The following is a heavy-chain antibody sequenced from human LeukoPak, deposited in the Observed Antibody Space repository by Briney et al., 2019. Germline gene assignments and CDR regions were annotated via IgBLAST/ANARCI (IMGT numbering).Heavy chain of an antibody. J-gene: IGHJ6*03. D-gene: IGHD3-22*01. CDR2: IYYSGST. CDR1: GGSISSYY. Sequence: SETLSLTCTVSGGSISSYYWSWIRQPPGKGPEWIGYIYYSGSTNYNPSLKSRVTISVDTSKNQFSLKLSSVTAADTAVYYCARVRSSSGYFNYYYYYMDVWGKGTTVTVSS. V-gene: IGHV4-59*01. CDR3: ARVRSSSGYFNYYYYYMDV.